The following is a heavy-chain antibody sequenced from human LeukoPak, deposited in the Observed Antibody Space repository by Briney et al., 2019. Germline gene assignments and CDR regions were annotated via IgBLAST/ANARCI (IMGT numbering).Heavy chain of an antibody. CDR1: GYTLTELS. J-gene: IGHJ3*02. CDR2: FDPEDGET. Sequence: GASVKVSRKVSGYTLTELSMHWVRQAPGKGLEWMGGFDPEDGETIYAQKFQGRVTMTEDTSTDTAYMELSSLRSEDTAVYYCATGGWSFGAFDIWGQGTMVTVSS. V-gene: IGHV1-24*01. D-gene: IGHD1-26*01. CDR3: ATGGWSFGAFDI.